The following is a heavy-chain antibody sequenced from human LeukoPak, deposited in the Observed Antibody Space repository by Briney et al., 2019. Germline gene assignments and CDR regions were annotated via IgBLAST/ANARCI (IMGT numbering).Heavy chain of an antibody. CDR3: ARVGAQIPDAFDI. V-gene: IGHV3-7*01. Sequence: GGSLRLSCAASGFTFSSYWMSWVRQAPGKGLEWVANIKQDGSEKYYVDSVKGRFTISRDNAKNSLYLQMNSLRAEDTAVYYCARVGAQIPDAFDIWGQGTMVTVSS. CDR1: GFTFSSYW. CDR2: IKQDGSEK. D-gene: IGHD1-26*01. J-gene: IGHJ3*02.